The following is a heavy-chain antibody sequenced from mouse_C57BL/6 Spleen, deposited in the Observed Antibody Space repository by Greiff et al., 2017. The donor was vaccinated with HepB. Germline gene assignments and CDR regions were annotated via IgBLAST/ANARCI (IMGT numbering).Heavy chain of an antibody. Sequence: QVQLKQSGPELVKPGASVKISCKASGYAFSSSWMNWVKQRPGKGLEWIGRIYPGDGDTNYNGKFKGKATLTADKSSSTAYMQLSSLTSEDSAVYFCARNDYPWFAYWGQGTLVTVSA. CDR1: GYAFSSSW. D-gene: IGHD2-4*01. V-gene: IGHV1-82*01. CDR2: IYPGDGDT. CDR3: ARNDYPWFAY. J-gene: IGHJ3*01.